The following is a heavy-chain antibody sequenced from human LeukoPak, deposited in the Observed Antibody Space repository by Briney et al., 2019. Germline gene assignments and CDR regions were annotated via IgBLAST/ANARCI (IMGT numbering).Heavy chain of an antibody. V-gene: IGHV1-46*01. CDR2: INPSGGST. Sequence: ASVKVSCKASGYTFTSYYMHWVRQAPGQGLEWMGIINPSGGSTSYAQKFQGRVTMTRDTSTSTVYMELSSLRSEDTAVYYCARDKSKIVVVPAAIGEGYYYYMDVWGKGTTVTVSS. D-gene: IGHD2-2*02. CDR3: ARDKSKIVVVPAAIGEGYYYYMDV. CDR1: GYTFTSYY. J-gene: IGHJ6*03.